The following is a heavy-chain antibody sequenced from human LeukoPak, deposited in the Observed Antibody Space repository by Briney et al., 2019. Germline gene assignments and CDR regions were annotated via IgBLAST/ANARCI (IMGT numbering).Heavy chain of an antibody. CDR1: GYTFTGYY. Sequence: ASAWVSCKASGYTFTGYYMHWVRQAPGQGLEWMGWINPNSGGTNYAQKFQGRVTISRDTSISTAYMDLSRLRSDDTAVYYCARVLTPHRRNYSDYEDYWGQGTLVTVSS. CDR3: ARVLTPHRRNYSDYEDY. D-gene: IGHD4-11*01. V-gene: IGHV1-2*02. CDR2: INPNSGGT. J-gene: IGHJ4*02.